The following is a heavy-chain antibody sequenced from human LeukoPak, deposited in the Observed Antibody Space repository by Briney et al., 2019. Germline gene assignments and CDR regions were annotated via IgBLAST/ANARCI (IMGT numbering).Heavy chain of an antibody. CDR2: ISWNSGSI. Sequence: GGSLRLSCAASGFTFDDYAMHWVRQAPGKGLEWVSGISWNSGSICYADSVKGRFTISRDNAKNSLYMQMNSLRAEDTALYYCAKDRGGYAKNYYYYYGMDVWGQGTTVTVSS. CDR3: AKDRGGYAKNYYYYYGMDV. J-gene: IGHJ6*02. CDR1: GFTFDDYA. D-gene: IGHD3-16*01. V-gene: IGHV3-9*01.